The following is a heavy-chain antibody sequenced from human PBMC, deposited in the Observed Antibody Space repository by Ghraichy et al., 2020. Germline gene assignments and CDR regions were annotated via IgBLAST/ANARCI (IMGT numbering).Heavy chain of an antibody. CDR2: IYYSGST. Sequence: SETLSLTCTVSGGSISSGGYYWSWIRQHPGKGLEWIGYIYYSGSTYYNPSLKSRVTISVDTSKNQFSLKLSSVTAADTAVYYCARERLVVPAAGYYYYYGMDFWGQGTTVTVSS. J-gene: IGHJ6*02. V-gene: IGHV4-31*03. CDR1: GGSISSGGYY. D-gene: IGHD2-2*01. CDR3: ARERLVVPAAGYYYYYGMDF.